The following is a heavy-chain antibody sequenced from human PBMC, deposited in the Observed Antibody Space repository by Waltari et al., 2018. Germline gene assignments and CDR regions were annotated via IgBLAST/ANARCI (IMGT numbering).Heavy chain of an antibody. CDR2: MNPNSGNT. D-gene: IGHD1-26*01. J-gene: IGHJ4*02. V-gene: IGHV1-8*01. CDR1: GSTFPSSD. Sequence: QVQLLQSGAAVKKPGASVRVSCKASGSTFPSSDINWMHQGNGQALEWMGWMNPNSGNTGYAQKVQGRVTMTRNTSISTAYMELSSLRSEDTAVYYCASLGAVGAKLFDYWGQGTLVTVSS. CDR3: ASLGAVGAKLFDY.